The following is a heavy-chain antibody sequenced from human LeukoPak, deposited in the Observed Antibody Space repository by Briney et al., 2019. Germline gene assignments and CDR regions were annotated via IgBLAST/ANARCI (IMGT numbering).Heavy chain of an antibody. D-gene: IGHD5-18*01. CDR1: GDSISSHY. Sequence: SETLSLTCNVSGDSISSHYWSWIRQPPGKGLEWIGYIYYSGSTNYNPSLKSRVTISVDTSKNQFSLKLSSVTAADTAVYYCARDSGYSYGYGPFDYWGQGTLVTVSS. V-gene: IGHV4-59*11. J-gene: IGHJ4*02. CDR3: ARDSGYSYGYGPFDY. CDR2: IYYSGST.